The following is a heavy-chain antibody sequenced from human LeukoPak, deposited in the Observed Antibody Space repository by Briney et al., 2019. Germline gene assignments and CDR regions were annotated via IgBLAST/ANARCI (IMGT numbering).Heavy chain of an antibody. CDR2: INPNSGGT. D-gene: IGHD2-15*01. CDR1: GFTLSSYG. J-gene: IGHJ5*02. Sequence: GGSLRLSCTASGFTLSSYGMHWVRQAPGQGLEWMGWINPNSGGTNYAQKFQGRVTMTRDTSISTAYMELSRLRSDDTAVYYCARDGIYCSGGSCPFDPWGQGTLVTVSS. V-gene: IGHV1-2*02. CDR3: ARDGIYCSGGSCPFDP.